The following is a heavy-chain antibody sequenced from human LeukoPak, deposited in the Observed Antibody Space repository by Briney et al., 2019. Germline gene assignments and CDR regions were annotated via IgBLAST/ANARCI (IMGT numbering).Heavy chain of an antibody. Sequence: SETLSLTCTVSGGSISSGDYYWSWIRQPPGKGLEWIGYIYYSGSTYYNPSLKSRVTISVDTSKNQFSLKLSSVTAADTAVYYCAREDGYNGYFDYWGQGTLVTVSS. V-gene: IGHV4-30-4*01. J-gene: IGHJ4*02. CDR2: IYYSGST. CDR1: GGSISSGDYY. D-gene: IGHD5-24*01. CDR3: AREDGYNGYFDY.